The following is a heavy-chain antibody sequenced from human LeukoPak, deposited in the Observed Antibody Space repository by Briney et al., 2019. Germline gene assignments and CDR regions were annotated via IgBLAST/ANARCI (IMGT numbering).Heavy chain of an antibody. J-gene: IGHJ6*02. Sequence: ASVKVSCKAAGYTFINYGITWVRRATAQGLEWMGCVSAYNGDTNYAQSLQGRLTMTRDTSTSTAYMELRSLRSDDTAIYYCARHGVRQMEFYYYGMDVWGQGTTVTVSS. CDR2: VSAYNGDT. V-gene: IGHV1-18*01. D-gene: IGHD5-24*01. CDR1: GYTFINYG. CDR3: ARHGVRQMEFYYYGMDV.